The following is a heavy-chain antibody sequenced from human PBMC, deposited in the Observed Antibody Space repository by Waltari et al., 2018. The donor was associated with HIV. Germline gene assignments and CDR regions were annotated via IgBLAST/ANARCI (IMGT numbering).Heavy chain of an antibody. Sequence: EVQRVESGGGLVKPGGSLRPSCAASGFTSGGSRMTGVRQAPGKGLEWVSSISSSSIYISYADSVKGRFTISRDNAKNSLYLQMNSLRAEDTAVYYCARQDSSGGNYYYGMDVRGQGTTVTVSS. D-gene: IGHD3-22*01. J-gene: IGHJ6*02. CDR1: GFTSGGSR. CDR2: ISSSSIYI. CDR3: ARQDSSGGNYYYGMDV. V-gene: IGHV3-21*01.